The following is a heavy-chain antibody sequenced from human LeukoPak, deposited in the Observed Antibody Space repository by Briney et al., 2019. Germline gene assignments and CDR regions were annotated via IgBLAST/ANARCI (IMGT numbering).Heavy chain of an antibody. J-gene: IGHJ4*02. CDR2: ISSSSSYI. CDR3: ARVYDFWSGYPEY. V-gene: IGHV3-21*01. D-gene: IGHD3-3*01. Sequence: GGSLRLSCAASGFTFSSYSMNWVRQAPGKGPEWVSSISSSSSYIYCADSVKGRFTISRDNAKNSLYLQMNSLRAEDTAVYYCARVYDFWSGYPEYWGQGTLVTVSS. CDR1: GFTFSSYS.